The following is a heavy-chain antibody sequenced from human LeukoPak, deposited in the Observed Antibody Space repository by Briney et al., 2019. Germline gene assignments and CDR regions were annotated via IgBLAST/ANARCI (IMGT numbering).Heavy chain of an antibody. V-gene: IGHV4-39*02. Sequence: SETLSLTCTVSGGSISSNGYYWGWIRQPPEKGLEWIASMFYSGSTYHNPSLKSRATISADTPRNHFSLKLNSVTAADTAVYYCASSSLTAFDAFDIWGQGTMVTVSS. J-gene: IGHJ3*02. CDR3: ASSSLTAFDAFDI. CDR2: MFYSGST. D-gene: IGHD4/OR15-4a*01. CDR1: GGSISSNGYY.